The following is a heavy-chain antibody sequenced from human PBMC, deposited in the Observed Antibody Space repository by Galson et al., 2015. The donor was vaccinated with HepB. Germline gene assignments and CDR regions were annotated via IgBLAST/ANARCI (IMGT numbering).Heavy chain of an antibody. Sequence: SLRLSCAASGFTFSSYGMHWVRQAPGKGLEWVAVISYDGSNKYYADSVKGRFTISRDNSKNTLYLQMNSLRAEDTAVYYCAKGEKGYGYSYGYYWGQGTLVTVSS. D-gene: IGHD5-18*01. J-gene: IGHJ4*02. V-gene: IGHV3-30*18. CDR2: ISYDGSNK. CDR1: GFTFSSYG. CDR3: AKGEKGYGYSYGYY.